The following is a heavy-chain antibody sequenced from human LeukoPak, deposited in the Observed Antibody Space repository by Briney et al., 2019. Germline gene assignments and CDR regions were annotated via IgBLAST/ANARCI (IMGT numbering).Heavy chain of an antibody. CDR1: GGSISSSSYY. V-gene: IGHV4-39*07. D-gene: IGHD6-13*01. Sequence: SETLSLTCTVSGGSISSSSYYWGWIRQPPGKGLEWIGSIYYSGSTYYNPSLKSRVTISVDTSKNQFSLKLSSVTAADTAVYYCAKGRTGYSSSWSWGVDYWGQGTLVTVSS. J-gene: IGHJ4*02. CDR3: AKGRTGYSSSWSWGVDY. CDR2: IYYSGST.